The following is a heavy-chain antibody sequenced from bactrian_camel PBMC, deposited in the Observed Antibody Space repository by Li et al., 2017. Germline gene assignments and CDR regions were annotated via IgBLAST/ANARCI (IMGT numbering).Heavy chain of an antibody. J-gene: IGHJ6*01. CDR3: AADSDQFCVGRLPPWPRHT. V-gene: IGHV3S40*01. CDR2: ISRGDVST. Sequence: VQLVESGGGSVQAGGSLRLSCAASAYTYSRNYMGWFRQAPGKEREAVAVISRGDVSTYFADSVKGRFTISRDNSKSTVYLQMDDLKPEDTAMYYCAADSDQFCVGRLPPWPRHTSGQGTQVTVS. CDR1: AYTYSRNY. D-gene: IGHD3*01.